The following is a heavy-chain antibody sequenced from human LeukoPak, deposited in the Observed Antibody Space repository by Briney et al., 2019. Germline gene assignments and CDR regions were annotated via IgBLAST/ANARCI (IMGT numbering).Heavy chain of an antibody. D-gene: IGHD5-18*01. V-gene: IGHV4-59*08. CDR3: ARHESVRGYSHGPIDC. J-gene: IGHJ4*02. Sequence: SETLSLTCTVSGGSISSYYWSWIRQPPGKGLEWIGYIYYSGSTNYNPSLKSRVTISVDTSKNQFSLKLSSVTAADTAVYYCARHESVRGYSHGPIDCWGQGTLVTVSS. CDR1: GGSISSYY. CDR2: IYYSGST.